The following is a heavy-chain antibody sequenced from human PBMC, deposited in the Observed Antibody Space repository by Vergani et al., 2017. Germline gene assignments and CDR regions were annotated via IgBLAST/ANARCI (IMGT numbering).Heavy chain of an antibody. J-gene: IGHJ2*01. Sequence: QVQLVQSGAEVKKPGASVKVSCKASGYTFTSYGISWVRQAPGQGLEWMGWISAYNGNTNYAQKLQGRVTMTTDTSTSTAYMELRSLRSDDTAVYYCAGADITGTLGGGNYDLWGRGTLVTVSS. D-gene: IGHD1-7*01. CDR1: GYTFTSYG. CDR3: AGADITGTLGGGNYDL. V-gene: IGHV1-18*01. CDR2: ISAYNGNT.